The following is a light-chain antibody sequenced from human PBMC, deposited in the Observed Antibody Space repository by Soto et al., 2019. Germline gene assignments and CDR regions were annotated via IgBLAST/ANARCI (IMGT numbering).Light chain of an antibody. CDR3: QQRSNWPPFT. V-gene: IGKV3-11*01. CDR1: QSVSNY. Sequence: EIVLTQSPATVSLSPGERATLSCRASQSVSNYLAWYQQKPGQAPRLLIYDASNRATGIPARFSGSGSGTDFTLTISSLEPEDFAVYYCQQRSNWPPFTFGPGTKVDIK. CDR2: DAS. J-gene: IGKJ3*01.